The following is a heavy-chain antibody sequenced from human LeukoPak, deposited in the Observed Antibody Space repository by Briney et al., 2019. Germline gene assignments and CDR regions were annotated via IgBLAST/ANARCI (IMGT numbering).Heavy chain of an antibody. Sequence: SETLSLTCAVYGGSFSGYYWSWIRQPPGKGLEWIGEINHSGSTNYNPSLKSRVTVSVDTSKNQFSLKLSSVTAADTAVYYCARGQIAVAVYFDYWGQGTLVTASS. D-gene: IGHD6-19*01. CDR2: INHSGST. J-gene: IGHJ4*02. V-gene: IGHV4-34*01. CDR1: GGSFSGYY. CDR3: ARGQIAVAVYFDY.